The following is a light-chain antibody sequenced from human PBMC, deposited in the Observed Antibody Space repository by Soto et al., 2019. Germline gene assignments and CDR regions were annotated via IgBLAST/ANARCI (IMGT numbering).Light chain of an antibody. CDR1: QSISSSY. CDR2: GAS. J-gene: IGKJ1*01. V-gene: IGKV3-20*01. Sequence: EIVLTQSPGTLSLSPGERATLSCRASQSISSSYLAWYQQKPGQAPRLLVYGASSRATGIPDRFNGSGSGTDFTLSISRLEHEDFALYYCQQYSSTFWTFGQGTKVEIK. CDR3: QQYSSTFWT.